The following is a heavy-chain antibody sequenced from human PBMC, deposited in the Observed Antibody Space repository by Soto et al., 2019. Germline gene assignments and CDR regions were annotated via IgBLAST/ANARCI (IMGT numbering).Heavy chain of an antibody. J-gene: IGHJ4*02. CDR1: GGSISSGGYS. D-gene: IGHD5-12*01. CDR2: IFHSGST. V-gene: IGHV4-30-2*01. Sequence: SETLSLTCAVSGGSISSGGYSWSWLRQPPGKGLEWIGYIFHSGSTYYNPSLKSRVTISVDGSKDHFSLELSSVTAADTAVYYCAAGGGLPRYYWGQGTLVTVSS. CDR3: AAGGGLPRYY.